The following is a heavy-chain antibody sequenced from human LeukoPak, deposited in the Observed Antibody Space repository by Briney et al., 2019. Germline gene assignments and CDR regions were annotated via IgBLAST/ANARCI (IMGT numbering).Heavy chain of an antibody. CDR1: GGSIRNNY. CDR2: ISYSGSS. D-gene: IGHD6-25*01. Sequence: SETLSLTCTVPGGSIRNNYWSWIRQPPGKGLEWIGYISYSGSSNYNPSLKSRATISLDTSKTQLSLKRSSVTAADTAVYYCAGHSRDKGMSGDYWGGGPLVTVS. CDR3: AGHSRDKGMSGDY. J-gene: IGHJ4*02. V-gene: IGHV4-59*08.